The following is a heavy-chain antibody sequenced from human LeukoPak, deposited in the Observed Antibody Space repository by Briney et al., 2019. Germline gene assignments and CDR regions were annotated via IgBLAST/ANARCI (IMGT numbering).Heavy chain of an antibody. CDR2: IYTSGST. J-gene: IGHJ4*02. CDR3: ARFVTYYDFWSGGVSDY. CDR1: GGSISSYY. D-gene: IGHD3-3*01. V-gene: IGHV4-4*07. Sequence: SETLSLTCTVSGGSISSYYWSWIRQPAGKGLEWIGRIYTSGSTNYNPSLKSRVTISVDTSKNQFSLKLSSVTAADTAVYYCARFVTYYDFWSGGVSDYWGQGTLVTVSS.